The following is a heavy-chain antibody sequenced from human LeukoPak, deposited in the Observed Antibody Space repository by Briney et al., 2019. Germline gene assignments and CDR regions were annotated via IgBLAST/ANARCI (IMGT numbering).Heavy chain of an antibody. D-gene: IGHD1-26*01. V-gene: IGHV1-18*01. CDR1: GYTFTSYG. Sequence: ASVTVSCTASGYTFTSYGISWVRQAPGQGLEWMGWISAYNGNTNYAQELQGRVTMTTDTSTSTAYMELRSLRSDDTAVYYCARDDRSGSYSEGDYWGQGTLVTVSS. CDR2: ISAYNGNT. J-gene: IGHJ4*02. CDR3: ARDDRSGSYSEGDY.